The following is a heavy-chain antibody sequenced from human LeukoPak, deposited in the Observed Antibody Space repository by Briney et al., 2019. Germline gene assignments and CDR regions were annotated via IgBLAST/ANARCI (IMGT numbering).Heavy chain of an antibody. Sequence: GGSLRLSCAASGFTVSSNYMSWVRQAPGKGLEWVSVIYSGGSTYYADSVKGRFTISRDNSKNTLYLQMNSLRAEDTAVHYCARDGITIFGVVLSYFDYWGQGTLVTVSS. V-gene: IGHV3-66*02. CDR3: ARDGITIFGVVLSYFDY. J-gene: IGHJ4*02. CDR2: IYSGGST. D-gene: IGHD3-3*01. CDR1: GFTVSSNY.